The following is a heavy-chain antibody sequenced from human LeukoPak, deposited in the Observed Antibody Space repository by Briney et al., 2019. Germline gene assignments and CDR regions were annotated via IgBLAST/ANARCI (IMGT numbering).Heavy chain of an antibody. CDR1: GFTFSNYA. CDR3: VRGYYFDY. D-gene: IGHD3-10*01. V-gene: IGHV3-23*01. J-gene: IGHJ4*02. Sequence: GGSLRLSCAVSGFTFSNYAMSWVRQAPGKGLEWVSSISGSGGSTYYADSVKGRFTISRDNSKNTLDLQMNSLRAEDTALYYCVRGYYFDYWGQGTLVIVSS. CDR2: ISGSGGST.